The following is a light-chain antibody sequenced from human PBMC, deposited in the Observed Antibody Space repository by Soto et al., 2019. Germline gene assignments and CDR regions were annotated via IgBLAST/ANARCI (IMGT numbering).Light chain of an antibody. V-gene: IGLV2-14*01. J-gene: IGLJ3*02. Sequence: QSALTQPASVSGSPGQSIAISCSGTSSDVGGYSYVSWYQQHPGKAPKLMIYDVTNRPSGVSNRFSGSKSGNTASLTISGLEPEDEADYYCSSYTRSSTPLVFGGGTKLTVL. CDR2: DVT. CDR1: SSDVGGYSY. CDR3: SSYTRSSTPLV.